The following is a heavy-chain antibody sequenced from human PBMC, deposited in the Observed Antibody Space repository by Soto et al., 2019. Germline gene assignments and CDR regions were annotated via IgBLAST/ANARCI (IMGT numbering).Heavy chain of an antibody. D-gene: IGHD3-22*01. J-gene: IGHJ6*02. CDR2: IIPIFGTA. V-gene: IGHV1-69*13. Sequence: SVKVSCKASGGTFSSYAISWVRQAPGQGLEWMGGIIPIFGTANYAQKFQGRVTITADESTSTAYMELSSLRSEDTAVYYCARTDSSGYYLSSYYGMDVWGQGTTVTVSS. CDR1: GGTFSSYA. CDR3: ARTDSSGYYLSSYYGMDV.